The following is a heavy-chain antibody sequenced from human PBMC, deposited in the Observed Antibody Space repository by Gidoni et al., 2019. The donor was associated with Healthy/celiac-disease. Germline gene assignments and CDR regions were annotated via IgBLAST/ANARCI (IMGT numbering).Heavy chain of an antibody. J-gene: IGHJ6*03. Sequence: QVQLQESGPGLVKPSQTLSLTCTVSGGSISSGGYYWSWIRQHPGRGLEWIGYIYYSGSTYYNPSLKSRVTISVDTSKNQFSLKLSSVTAADTAVYYCAREVTRGYDGNALRVKTPQPYYYYYMDVWGKGTTVTVSS. CDR1: GGSISSGGYY. CDR2: IYYSGST. V-gene: IGHV4-31*03. D-gene: IGHD5-12*01. CDR3: AREVTRGYDGNALRVKTPQPYYYYYMDV.